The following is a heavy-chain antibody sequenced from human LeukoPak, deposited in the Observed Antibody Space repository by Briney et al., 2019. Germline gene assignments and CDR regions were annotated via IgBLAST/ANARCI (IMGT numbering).Heavy chain of an antibody. CDR3: AKDTMVRGVIPYYFDY. CDR2: ISGSGGST. CDR1: GFTFGDYA. D-gene: IGHD3-10*01. V-gene: IGHV3-23*01. J-gene: IGHJ4*02. Sequence: GGSLRLSCTASGFTFGDYAMSWFRQAPGKGLEWVSAISGSGGSTYYADSVKGRFTISRDSSRNTLYLQMNSLRAEDTAVYYCAKDTMVRGVIPYYFDYWGQGTLVTVSS.